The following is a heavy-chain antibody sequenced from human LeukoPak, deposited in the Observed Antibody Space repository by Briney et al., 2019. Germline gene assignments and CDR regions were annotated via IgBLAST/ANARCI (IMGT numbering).Heavy chain of an antibody. D-gene: IGHD5-12*01. J-gene: IGHJ2*01. CDR1: GGSISSSYY. V-gene: IGHV4-39*07. CDR3: ARPGGGYVEGWYFDL. CDR2: IYYSGST. Sequence: SETLSLTCTVSGGSISSSYYWGWIRQPPGKGLEWIGSIYYSGSTYYNPSLKSRVTISVDTSKNQFSLKLSSVTAADTAVYYCARPGGGYVEGWYFDLWGRGTLVTVSS.